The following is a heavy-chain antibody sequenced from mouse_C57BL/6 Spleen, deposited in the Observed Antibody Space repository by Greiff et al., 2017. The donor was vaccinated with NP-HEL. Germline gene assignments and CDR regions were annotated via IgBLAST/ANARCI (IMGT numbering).Heavy chain of an antibody. CDR2: IYPGDGDT. J-gene: IGHJ2*01. D-gene: IGHD4-1*01. V-gene: IGHV1-80*01. CDR1: GYAFSSYW. Sequence: VHLVESGAELVKPGASVKISCKASGYAFSSYWMNWVKQRPGKGLEWIGQIYPGDGDTNYNGKFKGKATLTADKSSSTAYMQLSSLTSEDSAVYFCAIQTGTEYYFDYWGQGTTLTVSS. CDR3: AIQTGTEYYFDY.